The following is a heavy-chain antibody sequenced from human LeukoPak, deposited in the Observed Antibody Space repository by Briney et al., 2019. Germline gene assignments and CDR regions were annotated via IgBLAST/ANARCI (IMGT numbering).Heavy chain of an antibody. D-gene: IGHD3-10*01. CDR2: MNPNSGNK. CDR1: GYTFTRYD. Sequence: SVKVSCKASGYTFTRYDINAVRQAAGQGVEWMGWMNPNSGNKEKAQKFQGRGTMTRNTSISTAYMELSSLRSEDSAVYYCASASLPGGYYYYGMDVWGQGTTVTVSS. V-gene: IGHV1-8*01. CDR3: ASASLPGGYYYYGMDV. J-gene: IGHJ6*02.